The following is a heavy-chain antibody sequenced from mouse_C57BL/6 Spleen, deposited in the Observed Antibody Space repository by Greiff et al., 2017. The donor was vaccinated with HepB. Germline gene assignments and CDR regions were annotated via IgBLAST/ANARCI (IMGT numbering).Heavy chain of an antibody. Sequence: VQLQQSGAELVKPGASVKISCKASGYAFSSYWMNWVKQRPGKGLEWIGQIYPGDGDTNYNGKFKGKATLTADKSSSTAYMQRSSLTSEDSAVYFCARKGYGNGFDDGGQGTTLPVSS. V-gene: IGHV1-80*01. D-gene: IGHD1-1*01. CDR3: ARKGYGNGFDD. J-gene: IGHJ2*01. CDR1: GYAFSSYW. CDR2: IYPGDGDT.